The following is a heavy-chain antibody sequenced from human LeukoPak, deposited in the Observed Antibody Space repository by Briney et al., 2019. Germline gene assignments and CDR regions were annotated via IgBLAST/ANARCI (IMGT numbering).Heavy chain of an antibody. CDR1: GGSIIVAAYS. CDR3: ARGYGDNSDAFDI. Sequence: PSETLSLICTVSGGSIIVAAYSWSWIRQPPGKGLEWIGYIYHTGRTSYNPSLKSRVTISVDRSENQFSLKLNSVTAADTAVYYCARGYGDNSDAFDIWGQGTMVTVSS. D-gene: IGHD4-23*01. V-gene: IGHV4-30-2*01. J-gene: IGHJ3*02. CDR2: IYHTGRT.